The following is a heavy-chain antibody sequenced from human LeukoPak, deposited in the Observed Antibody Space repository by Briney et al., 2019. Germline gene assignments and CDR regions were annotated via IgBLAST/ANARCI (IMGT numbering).Heavy chain of an antibody. Sequence: GGSLRLSCAASGFTFSSYAMNWVRQAPGRGLEWVSGVSGSGTNTYYADSVKGRFTISRDNSKNTLYLQMNSLRAEDTAVYYCAKGWGSGWYYFDYWGQGTLVTVSS. J-gene: IGHJ4*02. D-gene: IGHD6-19*01. V-gene: IGHV3-23*01. CDR1: GFTFSSYA. CDR2: VSGSGTNT. CDR3: AKGWGSGWYYFDY.